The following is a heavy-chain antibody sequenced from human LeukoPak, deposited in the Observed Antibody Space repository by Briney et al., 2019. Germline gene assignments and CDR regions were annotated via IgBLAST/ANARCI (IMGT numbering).Heavy chain of an antibody. CDR3: AKPKYSRGHDAFDI. J-gene: IGHJ3*02. CDR2: IRYDGSNK. Sequence: GGSLRLSCAASGFTFNSYGMHWVRQAPGKGLEWVAFIRYDGSNKYYADSVKGRFTISRDNSKNTLYLQMNSLRAEDTAVYYCAKPKYSRGHDAFDIWGQGTMVTVSS. CDR1: GFTFNSYG. V-gene: IGHV3-30*02. D-gene: IGHD6-19*01.